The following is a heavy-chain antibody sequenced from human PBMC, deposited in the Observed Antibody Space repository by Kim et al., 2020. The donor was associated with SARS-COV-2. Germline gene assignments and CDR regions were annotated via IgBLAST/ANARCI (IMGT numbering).Heavy chain of an antibody. CDR3: ARNPTVVTSDDWYFDL. CDR1: GYSFTSYW. V-gene: IGHV5-51*01. J-gene: IGHJ2*01. D-gene: IGHD4-17*01. Sequence: GESLKISCKGSGYSFTSYWIGWVRQMPGKGLEWMGIIYPGDSDTRYSPSFQGQVTISADKSISTAYLQWSSLKASDTAMYYCARNPTVVTSDDWYFDLWGRGTLVTVSS. CDR2: IYPGDSDT.